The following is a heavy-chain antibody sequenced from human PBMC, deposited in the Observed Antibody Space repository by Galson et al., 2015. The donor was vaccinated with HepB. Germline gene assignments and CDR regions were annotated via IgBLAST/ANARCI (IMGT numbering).Heavy chain of an antibody. V-gene: IGHV1-46*01. Sequence: SVKVSCKASGYTFTSYYMHWVRQAPGQGLEWMGIINPSGGSTSYAQKFQGRVTMTRDTSTSTVYMELSSLRSEDTAVYYCARDCSGGSCYPTDGGYGMDVWGQGTTVTVSS. J-gene: IGHJ6*02. D-gene: IGHD2-15*01. CDR1: GYTFTSYY. CDR2: INPSGGST. CDR3: ARDCSGGSCYPTDGGYGMDV.